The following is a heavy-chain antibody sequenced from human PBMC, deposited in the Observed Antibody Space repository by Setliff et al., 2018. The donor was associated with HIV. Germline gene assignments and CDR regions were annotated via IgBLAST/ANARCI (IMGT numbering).Heavy chain of an antibody. CDR1: GYTFTSYA. V-gene: IGHV1-3*01. Sequence: ASVKVPCKASGYTFTSYAMHWVRQAPGQRLEWMGWINAGNGNTKYSQKFQGRVTITRDTSPSTAYMELISLRSEDTAVYYCARDFDYYDSSGYYHDAFDMWGQGTMVTVSS. D-gene: IGHD3-22*01. CDR3: ARDFDYYDSSGYYHDAFDM. CDR2: INAGNGNT. J-gene: IGHJ3*02.